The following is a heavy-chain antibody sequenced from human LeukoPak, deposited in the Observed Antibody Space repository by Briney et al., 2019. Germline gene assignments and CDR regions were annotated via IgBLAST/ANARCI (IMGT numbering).Heavy chain of an antibody. J-gene: IGHJ4*02. CDR2: IKQDGSEK. CDR3: AAHVNDAGDFGY. V-gene: IGHV3-7*01. CDR1: GFTFSSYW. Sequence: GGSLRLSCAASGFTFSSYWMTWVRQAPEKGLEWVANIKQDGSEKYYVDFVKGRFTISRDNAKISLFLQMNNLRAEDTAVYYCAAHVNDAGDFGYWGQGTLVAVSS. D-gene: IGHD2-8*01.